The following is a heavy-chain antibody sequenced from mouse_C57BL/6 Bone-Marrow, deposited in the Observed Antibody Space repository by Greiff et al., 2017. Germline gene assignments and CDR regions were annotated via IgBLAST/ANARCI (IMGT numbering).Heavy chain of an antibody. V-gene: IGHV1-59*01. CDR2: IDPSDSYT. Sequence: QVQLQQPGAELVRPGTSVKLSCKASGYTFTSYWMHWVKQRPGQGLEWIGVIDPSDSYTNYNQKFKGKATLTVDTSASTAYMQLSSLTSEDSTVCYCARHDGSRPAWFAYWGQGTLVTVSA. D-gene: IGHD1-1*01. CDR3: ARHDGSRPAWFAY. CDR1: GYTFTSYW. J-gene: IGHJ3*01.